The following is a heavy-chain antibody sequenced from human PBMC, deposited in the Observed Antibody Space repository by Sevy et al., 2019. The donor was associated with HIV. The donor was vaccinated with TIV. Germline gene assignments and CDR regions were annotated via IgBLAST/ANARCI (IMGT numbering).Heavy chain of an antibody. CDR2: INGKGRST. CDR1: GFTFNGYA. V-gene: IGHV3-23*01. D-gene: IGHD2-2*01. CDR3: AKTINSGGGVVPAANYYYYCLDV. J-gene: IGHJ6*02. Sequence: GGSLRLSCAASGFTFNGYAMNWVRQAPGKGLEWVSAINGKGRSTHYADSVEGRFTISRDNSKNTLYLQMNSLRAEDTAVYYCAKTINSGGGVVPAANYYYYCLDVWGQGTTVTVSS.